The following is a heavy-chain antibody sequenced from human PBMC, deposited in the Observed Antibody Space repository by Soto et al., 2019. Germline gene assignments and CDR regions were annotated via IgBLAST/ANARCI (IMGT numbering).Heavy chain of an antibody. V-gene: IGHV5-10-1*01. CDR2: IDPSDSYT. J-gene: IGHJ6*02. Sequence: PGESLKISCKGSGYSFTSYWISWVRQMPGKGLEWMGRIDPSDSYTNYSPSFQGHVTISADKSISTAYLQWSSLKASDTAMYYCARTAPRGYYYYGMDVWGQGTTVTVSS. CDR3: ARTAPRGYYYYGMDV. CDR1: GYSFTSYW.